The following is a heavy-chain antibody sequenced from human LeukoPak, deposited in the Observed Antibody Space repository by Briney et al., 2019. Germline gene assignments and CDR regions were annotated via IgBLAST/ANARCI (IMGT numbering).Heavy chain of an antibody. Sequence: GGSLRLSCAASGFTFSSYWMSWVRQAPGKGLEWVANIKQDGSEKYYVDSVKGRFTISRDNAKNSLYLQMNSLRAEDTAVYYCARDHGDYARGMDVWGQGTTVTVSS. V-gene: IGHV3-7*04. CDR3: ARDHGDYARGMDV. CDR2: IKQDGSEK. D-gene: IGHD4-17*01. J-gene: IGHJ6*02. CDR1: GFTFSSYW.